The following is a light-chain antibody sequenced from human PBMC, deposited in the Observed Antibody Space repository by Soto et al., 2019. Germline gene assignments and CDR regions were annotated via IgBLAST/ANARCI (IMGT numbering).Light chain of an antibody. J-gene: IGKJ5*01. CDR2: DAS. CDR3: QQRLT. Sequence: VIVQCPATLSSAREKRATFSCRASQSVHSYLAWYQQKPGQAPRLLIYDASNRATGIPARFSGSGSGTDFTLTISSLEPEDFVVYYCQQRLTFGQGTRLEIK. V-gene: IGKV3-11*01. CDR1: QSVHSY.